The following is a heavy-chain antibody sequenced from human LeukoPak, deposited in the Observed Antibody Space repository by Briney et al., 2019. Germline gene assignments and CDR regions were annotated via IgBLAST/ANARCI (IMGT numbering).Heavy chain of an antibody. D-gene: IGHD4-17*01. CDR2: ISYDGSNK. Sequence: GGSLRLSCAASGFTFSSYGMHWVRQAPGKGLEWVAVISYDGSNKYYADSVKGRFTISRDNSKNTLYLQMNSLRAEDTAVYYCARVLRTVTYNAFDIWGQGTMVTVSS. J-gene: IGHJ3*02. V-gene: IGHV3-30*03. CDR1: GFTFSSYG. CDR3: ARVLRTVTYNAFDI.